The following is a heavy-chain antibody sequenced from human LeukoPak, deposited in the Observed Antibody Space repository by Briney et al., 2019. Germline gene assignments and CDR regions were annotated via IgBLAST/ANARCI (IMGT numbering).Heavy chain of an antibody. V-gene: IGHV3-7*01. CDR3: ARDRAAIRH. J-gene: IGHJ4*02. CDR1: GFTFSSYW. CDR2: INQDGSET. Sequence: GGSLRLSCTGSGFTFSSYWMTWVRQAPGKGLEWVANINQDGSETDYVASVEGRFTISRDNARNSMYLQMNSLRAEDSAVYYCARDRAAIRHWGQGTLVTVSS. D-gene: IGHD2-2*02.